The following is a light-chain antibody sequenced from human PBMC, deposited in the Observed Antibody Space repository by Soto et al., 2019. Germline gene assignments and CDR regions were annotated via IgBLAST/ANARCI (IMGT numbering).Light chain of an antibody. V-gene: IGKV3-20*01. J-gene: IGKJ1*01. CDR3: QLYTA. Sequence: EIVLTQSPGTLSLSPGERATLSCRASESVASSYLAWYQQKPGQAPRLLIYGASSRATGIPDRFSGSGSGTDFTLTISRLEPEDFAEYYCQLYTAFGQGTKVEIK. CDR2: GAS. CDR1: ESVASSY.